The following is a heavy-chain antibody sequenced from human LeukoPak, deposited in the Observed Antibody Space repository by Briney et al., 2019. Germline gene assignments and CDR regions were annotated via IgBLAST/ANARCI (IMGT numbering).Heavy chain of an antibody. J-gene: IGHJ5*02. V-gene: IGHV1-46*01. D-gene: IGHD1-26*01. CDR1: GYTFTSYY. CDR2: INPSGGST. Sequence: GASVKVSCKTSGYTFTSYYMHWVRQAPGQGLEWMGIINPSGGSTSYAQKFQGRVTMTRDTSTSTVYMELSSLRSEDTAVYYCARERVGATTGENWFDPWGQGTLVTVSS. CDR3: ARERVGATTGENWFDP.